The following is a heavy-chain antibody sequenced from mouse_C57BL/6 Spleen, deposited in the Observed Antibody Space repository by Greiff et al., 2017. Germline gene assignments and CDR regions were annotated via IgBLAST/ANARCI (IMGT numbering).Heavy chain of an antibody. CDR1: GYTFTSYW. D-gene: IGHD1-1*01. Sequence: VQLQQPGAELVKPGASVKLSCKASGYTFTSYWMHWVKQRPGQGLEWIGMIHPNSGSTNYNEKFKSKATLTVDKSSSTAYMQLSSLTSEDSAVYYCARSPVYGSSCAMDYWGQGTSVTVSS. CDR2: IHPNSGST. V-gene: IGHV1-64*01. J-gene: IGHJ4*01. CDR3: ARSPVYGSSCAMDY.